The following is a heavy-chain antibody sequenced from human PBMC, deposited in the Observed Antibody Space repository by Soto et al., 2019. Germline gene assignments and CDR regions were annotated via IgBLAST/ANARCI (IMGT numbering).Heavy chain of an antibody. J-gene: IGHJ6*02. D-gene: IGHD4-4*01. CDR2: MWDDGSNK. V-gene: IGHV3-33*01. CDR1: GFTFSSYG. CDR3: ARDRATVTTDSYYYYGMDV. Sequence: QVQLVESGGGVVQPGRSLRLSCAASGFTFSSYGMHWVRQAPGKGLEWVAVMWDDGSNKYYADSVKGRFTISRDNSKNTLYLQMNSLRAEDTAVYYCARDRATVTTDSYYYYGMDVWGQGTTVTVSS.